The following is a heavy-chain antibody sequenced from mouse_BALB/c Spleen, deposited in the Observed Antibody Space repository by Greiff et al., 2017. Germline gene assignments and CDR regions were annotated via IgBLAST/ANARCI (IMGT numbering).Heavy chain of an antibody. V-gene: IGHV5-4*02. CDR2: ISDGGSYT. J-gene: IGHJ4*01. CDR3: ARGGLGTGGAMDY. Sequence: EVMLVESGGGLVKPGGSLKLSCAASGFTFSDYYMYWVRQTPEKRLEWVATISDGGSYTYYPDSVKGRFTISRDNAKNNLYLQMSSLKSEDTAMYYCARGGLGTGGAMDYWGQGTSVTVSS. CDR1: GFTFSDYY. D-gene: IGHD4-1*01.